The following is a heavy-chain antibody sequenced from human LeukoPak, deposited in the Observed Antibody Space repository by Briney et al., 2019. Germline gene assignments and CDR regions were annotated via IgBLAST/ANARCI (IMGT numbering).Heavy chain of an antibody. Sequence: SETLSLTCAVSGGSFRGYFWSWIRQPPGKGLEWIGEIKYSGSTNYNPSLKSRVTISVDTSKNQFSLNLTSVTAADTAVYYCARGKRTGYYDSSGSYSFWGQGTLVTVSS. D-gene: IGHD3-22*01. CDR2: IKYSGST. J-gene: IGHJ4*02. V-gene: IGHV4-34*01. CDR3: ARGKRTGYYDSSGSYSF. CDR1: GGSFRGYF.